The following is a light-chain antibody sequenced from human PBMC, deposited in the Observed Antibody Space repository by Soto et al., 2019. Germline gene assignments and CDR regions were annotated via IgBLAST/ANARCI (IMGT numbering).Light chain of an antibody. J-gene: IGLJ1*01. CDR3: CSYAGSRTYV. CDR1: SSDVGSYNV. Sequence: QSVLTQPASVSGSPGQSITVSCTGTSSDVGSYNVVSWYQQYPGKAPKLMIFEVSKRPSGVSNRFSGSKSGNTASLTISGLQAEDEADYYCCSYAGSRTYVFGTGTKVTVL. CDR2: EVS. V-gene: IGLV2-23*02.